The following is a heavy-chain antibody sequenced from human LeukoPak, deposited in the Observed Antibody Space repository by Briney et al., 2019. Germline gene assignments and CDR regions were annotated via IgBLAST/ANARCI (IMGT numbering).Heavy chain of an antibody. Sequence: GGSLRLSCAASGFTFTNHEMHWVRQAPGKGLEWVSDISSNGDTKYYADSVRRRFTISSHTPKSSLYLQMSSLRAEDTAVYYCVRGEVLRLEYVFVYWGQGILVTVSS. CDR1: GFTFTNHE. V-gene: IGHV3-48*03. J-gene: IGHJ4*02. CDR2: ISSNGDTK. CDR3: VRGEVLRLEYVFVY. D-gene: IGHD3-16*01.